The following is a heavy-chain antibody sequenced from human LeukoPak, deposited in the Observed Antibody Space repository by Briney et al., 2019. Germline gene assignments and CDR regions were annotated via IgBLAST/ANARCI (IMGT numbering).Heavy chain of an antibody. D-gene: IGHD4-17*01. CDR1: GGSISSYY. CDR3: ARVGVGLDGDYNDAFDI. CDR2: IYYSGST. Sequence: PSETLSLTCTVSGGSISSYYWSWIRQPPGKGLEWIGYIYYSGSTNYNPSLKSRVTISVDTSKNQFSLKLSSVTAADTAVYYCARVGVGLDGDYNDAFDIWGQGTMVTVSS. V-gene: IGHV4-59*12. J-gene: IGHJ3*02.